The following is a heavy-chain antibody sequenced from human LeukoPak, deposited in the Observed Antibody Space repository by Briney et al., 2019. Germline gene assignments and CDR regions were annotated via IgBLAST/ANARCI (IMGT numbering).Heavy chain of an antibody. CDR3: ARAVGSGYSYTLDY. D-gene: IGHD5-18*01. CDR1: GGSISSYY. CDR2: IYYSGST. J-gene: IGHJ4*02. Sequence: SETLSLTCTVSGGSISSYYWSWIRQPPGKGLEWIGYIYYSGSTNYNPSLKSRVTISVDTSKNQFSLKLSSVTAADTAVYYCARAVGSGYSYTLDYWGQGTLVTVSS. V-gene: IGHV4-59*01.